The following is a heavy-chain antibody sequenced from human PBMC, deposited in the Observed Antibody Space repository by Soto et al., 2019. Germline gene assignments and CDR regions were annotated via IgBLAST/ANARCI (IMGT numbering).Heavy chain of an antibody. D-gene: IGHD3-3*01. J-gene: IGHJ6*02. CDR1: GGSISSGGYY. Sequence: LSLTCTVSGGSISSGGYYWSWIRQHPGKGLEWIGYIYYSGSTYYNPSLKSRVTISVDTSKNQFSLKLSSVTAEDTAVYYCAREVRFLEWLLSDYYYYRMDVWGQGTTVTVSS. CDR2: IYYSGST. CDR3: AREVRFLEWLLSDYYYYRMDV. V-gene: IGHV4-31*03.